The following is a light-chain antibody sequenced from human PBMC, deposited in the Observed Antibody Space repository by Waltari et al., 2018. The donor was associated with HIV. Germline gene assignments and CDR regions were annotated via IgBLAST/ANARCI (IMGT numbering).Light chain of an antibody. J-gene: IGLJ3*02. V-gene: IGLV1-47*01. CDR2: RNN. Sequence: QSVLTQPPSTSGTPGQRVVISCSGRPSNIGTNYVCWYGQFPGTAPKPLIYRNNQRPSGVPDRFSGSKSGTSASLAISGLRSEDEADYFCAVWDDSLSGLWVFGGGTKLTVL. CDR1: PSNIGTNY. CDR3: AVWDDSLSGLWV.